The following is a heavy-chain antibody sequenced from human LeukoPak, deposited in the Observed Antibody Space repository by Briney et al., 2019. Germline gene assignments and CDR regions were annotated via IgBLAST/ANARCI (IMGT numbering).Heavy chain of an antibody. CDR1: GGSISSSSYY. J-gene: IGHJ3*02. CDR3: ARREPDDYVWGSYRYPAAFDT. D-gene: IGHD3-16*02. CDR2: IYYSGST. Sequence: PSETLSLTCTVSGGSISSSSYYWGWIRQPPGKGLEWIGSIYYSGSTYYNPSLKSRVTISVDTSKNQFSLKLSSVTAADTAVYYCARREPDDYVWGSYRYPAAFDTWGQGTMVTVSS. V-gene: IGHV4-39*01.